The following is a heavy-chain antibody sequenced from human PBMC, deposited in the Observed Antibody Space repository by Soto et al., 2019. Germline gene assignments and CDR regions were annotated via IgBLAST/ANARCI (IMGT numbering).Heavy chain of an antibody. D-gene: IGHD2-2*01. CDR2: IYPGYSHP. CDR3: ARPTYCSGTSCYDY. J-gene: IGHJ4*02. CDR1: GYSFTSYW. Sequence: GESLKISCKCSGYSFTSYWTGWVRQMPRKSLEWMVIIYPGYSHPRYSLSLPGKVTISAATSISTAYVQWSSLKASDTAMYYCARPTYCSGTSCYDYWGQGTLVTVSS. V-gene: IGHV5-51*01.